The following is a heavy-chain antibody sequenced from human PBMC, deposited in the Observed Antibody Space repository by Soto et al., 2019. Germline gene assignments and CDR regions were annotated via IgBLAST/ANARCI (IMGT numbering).Heavy chain of an antibody. J-gene: IGHJ4*02. CDR1: GFLFDNFW. CDR3: ARDTGATVAGTFDF. Sequence: QLVQSGGGLVQPGGSLRLSCAASGFLFDNFWMTWVRQAPGKGLEWVDNIKQDGSETYYVDSVKDRFTISRDNSRDSLYLPMNRLRAEDTAMYYCARDTGATVAGTFDFLGQGTLVTVSS. D-gene: IGHD6-19*01. CDR2: IKQDGSET. V-gene: IGHV3-7*01.